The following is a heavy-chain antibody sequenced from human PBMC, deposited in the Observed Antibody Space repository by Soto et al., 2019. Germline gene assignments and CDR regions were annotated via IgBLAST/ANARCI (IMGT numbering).Heavy chain of an antibody. D-gene: IGHD6-13*01. V-gene: IGHV3-30-3*01. CDR2: ISYDGSNK. Sequence: QVPLVESGGGVVQPGRSLRLSCAASGFTFSSYAMHWVRQAPGKGLEWVAVISYDGSNKYYADSVKGRFTISRDNSKNTLYLQMNSLRAEDTAVYYCARDPDSGSSWYRSCPSYWGQGTLVTVSS. J-gene: IGHJ4*02. CDR3: ARDPDSGSSWYRSCPSY. CDR1: GFTFSSYA.